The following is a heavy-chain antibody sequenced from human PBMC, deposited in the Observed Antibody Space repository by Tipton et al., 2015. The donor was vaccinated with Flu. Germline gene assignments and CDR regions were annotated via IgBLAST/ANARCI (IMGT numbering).Heavy chain of an antibody. Sequence: SGFTFSSYGMHWVRQAPGKGLEWVAVIWYDGSNKYYADSVKGRFTISRDNSKNTLYLQMNSLRAEDTAVYYCARDPEGEAVAGNWFDPWGQGTLVTVSS. CDR2: IWYDGSNK. D-gene: IGHD6-19*01. J-gene: IGHJ5*02. CDR3: ARDPEGEAVAGNWFDP. V-gene: IGHV3-33*01. CDR1: GFTFSSYG.